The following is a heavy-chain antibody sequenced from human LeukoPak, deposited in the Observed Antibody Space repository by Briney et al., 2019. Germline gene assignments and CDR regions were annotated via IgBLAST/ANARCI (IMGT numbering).Heavy chain of an antibody. CDR3: ARESSVGAHKAFDY. V-gene: IGHV3-74*01. J-gene: IGHJ4*02. Sequence: GGARRRSGEGTGVSFGGYRMLRVRQAPGKGLVWVSRINSDGSSTSYADSVKGRFTISRDNAKNTLYLQMNSLRAEDTAVYYCARESSVGAHKAFDYWGQGTLVTVSS. CDR2: INSDGSST. D-gene: IGHD1-26*01. CDR1: GVSFGGYR.